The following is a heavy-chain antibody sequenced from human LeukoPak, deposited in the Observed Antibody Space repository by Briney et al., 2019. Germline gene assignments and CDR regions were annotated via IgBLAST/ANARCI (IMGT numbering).Heavy chain of an antibody. D-gene: IGHD6-19*01. V-gene: IGHV1-18*01. J-gene: IGHJ5*02. CDR3: AREVRYSSGWYSGFDP. Sequence: GASVKVSCKASGYTFTSYGISWVRQAPGQGLEWMGWISAYNGNTNYAQKLQGRVTMTTDTSTSTAYMELRSLRSDDTAVYYCAREVRYSSGWYSGFDPWGQGTLVTVSS. CDR2: ISAYNGNT. CDR1: GYTFTSYG.